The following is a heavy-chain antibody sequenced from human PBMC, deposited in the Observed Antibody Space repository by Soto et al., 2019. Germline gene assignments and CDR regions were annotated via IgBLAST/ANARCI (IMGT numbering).Heavy chain of an antibody. Sequence: EVQLVESGGGLVQPGGSVRLSCAASEFAVINYFMAWVRQAPGKGLEWVSVISNGGDTYYADSVKGRFTISRDNSKNTLYLQMNTLRVEDTAVYYCARHEFGAAHDVWQGGQGTQVLVSS. J-gene: IGHJ4*02. CDR1: EFAVINYF. D-gene: IGHD3-3*01. CDR2: ISNGGDT. CDR3: ARHEFGAAHDVWQ. V-gene: IGHV3-66*04.